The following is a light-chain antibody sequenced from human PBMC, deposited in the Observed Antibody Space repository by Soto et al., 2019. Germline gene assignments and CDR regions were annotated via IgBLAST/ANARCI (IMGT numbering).Light chain of an antibody. J-gene: IGKJ5*01. Sequence: DMFMTQSPSTLSVSPDEIATLSCRASQSVSSNLAWYQQKPGQAPRLLIYGASTRATGIPARFSGSGSGTEFTLTISSLPSEDFAVYYCQQYNNWPITFGQGTRLEIK. CDR2: GAS. CDR1: QSVSSN. V-gene: IGKV3-15*01. CDR3: QQYNNWPIT.